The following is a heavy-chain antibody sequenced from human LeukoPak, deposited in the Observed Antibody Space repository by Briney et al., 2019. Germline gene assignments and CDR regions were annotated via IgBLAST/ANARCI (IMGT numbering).Heavy chain of an antibody. J-gene: IGHJ3*02. CDR3: ASGPGYSSSWVDAFDI. Sequence: SETLSLTCTVSGGSISSSSYYWGWIRQPPGKGLECIGSIYYSGSTYYNPSLKSRVTISVDTSKNQFSLKLSSVTAADTAVYYCASGPGYSSSWVDAFDIWGQGAMVTVSS. CDR1: GGSISSSSYY. D-gene: IGHD6-13*01. V-gene: IGHV4-39*01. CDR2: IYYSGST.